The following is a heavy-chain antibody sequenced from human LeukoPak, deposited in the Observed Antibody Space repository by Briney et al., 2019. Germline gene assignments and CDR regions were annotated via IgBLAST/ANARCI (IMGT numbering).Heavy chain of an antibody. CDR3: AKSPEMYYDSWSGPLDY. CDR2: ISGSGGST. J-gene: IGHJ4*02. D-gene: IGHD3-3*01. Sequence: GGSLRLSCAASGFTFSSYAMSWVRQAPGKGLEWVSAISGSGGSTYYADSVKGRFTISRDNSKNTLYLQMNSLRAEDTAVYYCAKSPEMYYDSWSGPLDYWGQGTLVTVSS. V-gene: IGHV3-23*01. CDR1: GFTFSSYA.